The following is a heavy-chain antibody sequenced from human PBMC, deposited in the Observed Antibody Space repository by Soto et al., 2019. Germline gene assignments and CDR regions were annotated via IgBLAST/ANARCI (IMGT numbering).Heavy chain of an antibody. CDR3: ARVSRYCSSTSCLRFDP. D-gene: IGHD2-2*01. V-gene: IGHV4-4*02. CDR1: GGSISSSNW. Sequence: NPSETLSLTCAVSGGSISSSNWWSWVRQPPGKGLEWIGEIYHSGSTNYNPSLKSRVTISVDKSKNQFSLKLSSVTAADTAVYYCARVSRYCSSTSCLRFDPWGQGTLVTVSS. J-gene: IGHJ5*02. CDR2: IYHSGST.